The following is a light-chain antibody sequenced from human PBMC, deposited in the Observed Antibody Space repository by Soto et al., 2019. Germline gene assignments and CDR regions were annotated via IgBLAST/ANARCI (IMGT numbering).Light chain of an antibody. J-gene: IGKJ1*01. CDR2: DAS. Sequence: EIVLTQSPATLSLSPGERATLSCRASQSVSSYLAWYQQKPGQAPRLLIYDASNRATGIPARFSGSGSGTDFCLTISCLEPEDFAVYYCQQRRTFGQGSKVDIK. V-gene: IGKV3-11*01. CDR1: QSVSSY. CDR3: QQRRT.